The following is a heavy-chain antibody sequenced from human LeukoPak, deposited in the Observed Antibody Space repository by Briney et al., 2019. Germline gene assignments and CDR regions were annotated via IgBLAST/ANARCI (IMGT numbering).Heavy chain of an antibody. V-gene: IGHV1-2*02. CDR1: GYTFTGYY. J-gene: IGHJ4*02. CDR2: INPNSGGT. Sequence: ASVKVSCKASGYTFTGYYMHWVRQAPGHGLEWMGWINPNSGGTNYAQKFQGRVTTTRDTSISTAYMELSRLRSDDTAVYYCARVSVLQTYYYDSSGYYYFDYWGQGTLVTVSS. D-gene: IGHD3-22*01. CDR3: ARVSVLQTYYYDSSGYYYFDY.